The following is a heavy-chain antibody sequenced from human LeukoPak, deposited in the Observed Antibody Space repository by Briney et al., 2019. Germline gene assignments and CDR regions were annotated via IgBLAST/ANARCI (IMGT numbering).Heavy chain of an antibody. D-gene: IGHD6-19*01. CDR3: ARFAVHRRITVAGQFGLDY. V-gene: IGHV1-46*01. CDR1: GYIFTSYN. CDR2: INPSGGST. J-gene: IGHJ4*02. Sequence: ASVKVSCKASGYIFTSYNIYWVRRAPGQGLEWMGIINPSGGSTNYAQKFQGRVTMTRDTSTSTVYMELSSLRSEDTAVYYCARFAVHRRITVAGQFGLDYWDQGTLVSLSS.